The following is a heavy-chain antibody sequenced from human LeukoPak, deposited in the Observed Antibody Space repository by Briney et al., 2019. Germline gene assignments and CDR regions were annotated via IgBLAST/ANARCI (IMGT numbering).Heavy chain of an antibody. CDR1: GGSFSGYY. CDR3: ARADYYYDSSGYSPLDY. Sequence: SETLSLTCAVYGGSFSGYYWSWIRQPPGKGLEWIGEINHSGSTNYNPSLKSRVTISVDTSKNQFSLKLSSVTAADTAVYYCARADYYYDSSGYSPLDYWGQGTLVTVSS. D-gene: IGHD3-22*01. J-gene: IGHJ4*02. CDR2: INHSGST. V-gene: IGHV4-34*01.